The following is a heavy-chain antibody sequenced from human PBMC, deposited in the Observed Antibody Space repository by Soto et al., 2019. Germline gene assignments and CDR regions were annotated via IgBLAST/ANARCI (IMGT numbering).Heavy chain of an antibody. Sequence: EVQLVESGGGLVQPGGSLRLSCRTSGFTFNTHWMSWVRQAPGKGLEWVANINQDETKKYYVDSVEGRFTVSRDNAKTSVYLKMNSLRAEDTAVYYCARGEHSTSSYYYYYGLDVWGQGTTVTVSS. CDR3: ARGEHSTSSYYYYYGLDV. D-gene: IGHD1-26*01. J-gene: IGHJ6*02. CDR2: INQDETKK. CDR1: GFTFNTHW. V-gene: IGHV3-7*05.